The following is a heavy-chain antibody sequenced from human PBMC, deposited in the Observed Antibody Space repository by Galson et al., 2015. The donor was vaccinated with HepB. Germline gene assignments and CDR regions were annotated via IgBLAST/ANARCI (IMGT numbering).Heavy chain of an antibody. Sequence: SLRLSCAASGFTFSSYAMHWVRQAPGKGLEYVSAISSNGGSTYYANSVKGRFTISRDNSKNTLYLQMGSLRAEDMAVYYCARTTYFFRYSSSWYRDYGMDVWGQGTTVTVSS. J-gene: IGHJ6*02. CDR3: ARTTYFFRYSSSWYRDYGMDV. D-gene: IGHD6-13*01. CDR1: GFTFSSYA. CDR2: ISSNGGST. V-gene: IGHV3-64*01.